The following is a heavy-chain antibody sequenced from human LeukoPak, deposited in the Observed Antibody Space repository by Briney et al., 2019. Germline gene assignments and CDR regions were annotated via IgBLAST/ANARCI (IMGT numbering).Heavy chain of an antibody. V-gene: IGHV3-11*05. CDR3: ARDGRRDSSGYDGGDY. D-gene: IGHD3-22*01. Sequence: GGSLRLSCAASGFTSSDYYMSWIRQAPGKGLEWVSYISSSSSYTNYADSVKGRFTISRDNAKNSLYLQMNSLRAEDTAVYYCARDGRRDSSGYDGGDYWGQGTLVTVSS. J-gene: IGHJ4*02. CDR1: GFTSSDYY. CDR2: ISSSSSYT.